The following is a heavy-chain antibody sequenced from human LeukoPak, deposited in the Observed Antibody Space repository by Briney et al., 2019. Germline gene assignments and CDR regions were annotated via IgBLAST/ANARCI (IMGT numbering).Heavy chain of an antibody. V-gene: IGHV3-11*01. Sequence: GGSLRLSCAASGFTFSDYYMSWIRQAPGKGLEWVSYISSSGSTIYYADSVKGRFTISRDNAKNSLYLQMNSLRAEDTAVYYCARHSSSWYENYFDYWGQGTLVTVSS. CDR1: GFTFSDYY. D-gene: IGHD6-13*01. CDR3: ARHSSSWYENYFDY. CDR2: ISSSGSTI. J-gene: IGHJ4*02.